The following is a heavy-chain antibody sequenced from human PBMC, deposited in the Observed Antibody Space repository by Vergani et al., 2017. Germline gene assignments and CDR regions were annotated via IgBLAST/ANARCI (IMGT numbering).Heavy chain of an antibody. CDR3: VRRDFWVGPRTFDF. D-gene: IGHD3-3*01. V-gene: IGHV4-34*01. CDR1: GTAFNSYQ. J-gene: IGHJ3*01. CDR2: IDDKGKS. Sequence: QVPLHQWGAGLLKTSETLSLTCAVSGTAFNSYQWTWIRQSPGRGLECIGEIDDKGKSICNPTLKSRVTISVDNSKRHFSLHVTSVTAADSAMYYCVRRDFWVGPRTFDFWGAGTPVTVSS.